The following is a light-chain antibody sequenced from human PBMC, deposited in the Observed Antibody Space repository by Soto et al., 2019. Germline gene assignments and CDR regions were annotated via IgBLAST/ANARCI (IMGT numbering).Light chain of an antibody. J-gene: IGKJ4*01. Sequence: EIVLTQSPGTLSLSPGERATRSCRASQSVSSSYLAWYQQKPGQAPRLLIYGASSRATGIPDRFSGSGSGTDFPLTISRLEPEDFAVYYCQQYGSSPRLTFGGGTKVAIK. CDR1: QSVSSSY. CDR2: GAS. CDR3: QQYGSSPRLT. V-gene: IGKV3-20*01.